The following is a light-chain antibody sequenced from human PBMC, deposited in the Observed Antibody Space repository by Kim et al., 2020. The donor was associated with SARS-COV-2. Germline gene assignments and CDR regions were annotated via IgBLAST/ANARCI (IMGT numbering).Light chain of an antibody. CDR1: QDVSSW. V-gene: IGKV1-12*01. CDR3: LQANSFPRT. CDR2: AAS. J-gene: IGKJ1*01. Sequence: DIQMTQSPSSVSASVGDRVTITCRASQDVSSWLVWYQQKPGKAPKVLIYAASTLHSGVPSRFSGSGSGTDFTLTISSLQPEDFATYSCLQANSFPRTFGQGTKVDIK.